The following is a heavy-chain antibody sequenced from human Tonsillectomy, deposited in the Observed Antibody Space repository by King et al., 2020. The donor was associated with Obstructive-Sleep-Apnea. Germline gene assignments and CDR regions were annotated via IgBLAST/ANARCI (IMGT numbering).Heavy chain of an antibody. J-gene: IGHJ4*02. Sequence: EVQLVESGGGLVQPGGSLKLSCAASGFTFSGSAMHWVRQASGKGLEWVGRIRSKANNYARAYAASVEGRFTISRDDSKNTAYLQMNSLKTEDTAVYCCTRHLRGEVAGQDYWGQGTLVTVSS. CDR1: GFTFSGSA. CDR2: IRSKANNYAR. V-gene: IGHV3-73*01. CDR3: TRHLRGEVAGQDY. D-gene: IGHD6-19*01.